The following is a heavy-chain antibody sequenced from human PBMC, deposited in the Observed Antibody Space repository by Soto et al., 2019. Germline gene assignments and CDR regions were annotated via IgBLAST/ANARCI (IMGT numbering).Heavy chain of an antibody. CDR2: IKSKTDGGTP. CDR1: GITVSARF. V-gene: IGHV3-15*01. Sequence: PGGSLRLSCADSGITVSARFMSWVRQAPGKGLEWVGRIKSKTDGGTPDFAAPVRGRFAISRDDSKSMVYLQMISLKTEDTAVYYCTTDSYFTLKVVRFDYWGLGTLVTVSS. J-gene: IGHJ4*01. CDR3: TTDSYFTLKVVRFDY. D-gene: IGHD3-22*01.